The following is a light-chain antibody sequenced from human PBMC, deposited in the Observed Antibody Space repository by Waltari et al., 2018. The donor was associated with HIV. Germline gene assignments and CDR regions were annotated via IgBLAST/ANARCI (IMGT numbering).Light chain of an antibody. J-gene: IGLJ2*01. CDR1: SSDIGNYKY. CDR3: SSYTDSSVI. Sequence: QSALTQPASVSGSPGQSITISCTGASSDIGNYKYVPWYQHHPGIAPKLLIYEDNNRPSGVSKRFSGSKSGKTASLTISGLQAEDESDYYCSSYTDSSVIFGGGTKVTVL. CDR2: EDN. V-gene: IGLV2-14*01.